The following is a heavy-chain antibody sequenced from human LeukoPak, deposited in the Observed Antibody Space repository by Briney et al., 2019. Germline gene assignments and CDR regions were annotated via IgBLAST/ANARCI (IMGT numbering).Heavy chain of an antibody. CDR1: GGSISSYY. CDR3: ARDKAGYNDY. V-gene: IGHV4-59*01. J-gene: IGHJ4*02. D-gene: IGHD5-24*01. CDR2: IYYSGST. Sequence: PSETLSLTCTVSGGSISSYYWSWIRQPPGKGLEGIGYIYYSGSTTYNPSLKSRVSISVDTSKNQFSLRLSSVTAADTAVYYCARDKAGYNDYWGQGTLVTVSS.